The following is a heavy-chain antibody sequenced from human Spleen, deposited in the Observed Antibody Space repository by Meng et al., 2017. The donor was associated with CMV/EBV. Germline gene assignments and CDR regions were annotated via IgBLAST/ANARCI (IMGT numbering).Heavy chain of an antibody. Sequence: SETLSLTCTVSGGSVSSGSYYWSWIRQPPAKGLEWIGYIYYSGSTNYNPSLKSRVTISVDTSRNQFSLNLSSVTAADTAVYYCARVEPPLAIFGVVHRYGMDVWGQGTTVTVSS. D-gene: IGHD3-3*01. J-gene: IGHJ6*02. CDR1: GGSVSSGSYY. CDR2: IYYSGST. CDR3: ARVEPPLAIFGVVHRYGMDV. V-gene: IGHV4-61*01.